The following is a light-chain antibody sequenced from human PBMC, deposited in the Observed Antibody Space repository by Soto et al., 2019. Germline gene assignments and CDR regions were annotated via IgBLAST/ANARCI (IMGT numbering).Light chain of an antibody. CDR1: QSVSSN. CDR3: QQYNNWPWT. J-gene: IGKJ1*01. Sequence: EIVMTQSPATLSVSPGERATLSCRASQSVSSNLAWYQQKPGQAPRLLIYGASTRTTGIPARFSGSGSGTEFTLTNSSLQSEDFAVYYCQQYNNWPWTSGQGTKVEIK. V-gene: IGKV3-15*01. CDR2: GAS.